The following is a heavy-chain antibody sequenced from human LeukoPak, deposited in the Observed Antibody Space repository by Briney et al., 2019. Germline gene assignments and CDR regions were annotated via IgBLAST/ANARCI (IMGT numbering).Heavy chain of an antibody. CDR1: GGTFSSYA. J-gene: IGHJ4*02. CDR3: GRIVTQDYGDLDY. V-gene: IGHV1-69*01. D-gene: IGHD4-17*01. CDR2: IIPIFGTA. Sequence: SVKVSCKASGGTFSSYAISWVRQAPGQGLEWMGGIIPIFGTANYAQKFQGRVTITADESTSTANMGWSSLRSEEAAVYYWGRIVTQDYGDLDYWGKGPLVTVSS.